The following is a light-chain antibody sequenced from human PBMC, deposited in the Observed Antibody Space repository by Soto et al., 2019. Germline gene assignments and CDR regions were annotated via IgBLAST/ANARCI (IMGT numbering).Light chain of an antibody. Sequence: DIQLTQSPSFLSASVRDRVTITCRASQGIGSYLAWYQQKPGKAPKLLIYDASSLQSGVPSRFSGSGSGTDFTLTISCLQSEDFATYYCQQYYSYPWTFGQGTKVDIK. CDR2: DAS. CDR3: QQYYSYPWT. V-gene: IGKV1-9*01. J-gene: IGKJ1*01. CDR1: QGIGSY.